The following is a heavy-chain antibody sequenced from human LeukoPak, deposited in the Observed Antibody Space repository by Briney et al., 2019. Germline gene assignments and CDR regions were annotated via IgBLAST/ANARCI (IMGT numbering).Heavy chain of an antibody. CDR3: ATPPDIRTTGSGWFDP. CDR1: GGSFSGYY. Sequence: SETLSLTCAVYGGSFSGYYWSWIRQPPGKGLEWIGEINHSGSTNYNSSLKSRVTTSVDTSKNQFSLTLSSVTAADTAVYYCATPPDIRTTGSGWFDPWGQGTLVTVSS. CDR2: INHSGST. J-gene: IGHJ5*02. D-gene: IGHD1-1*01. V-gene: IGHV4-34*01.